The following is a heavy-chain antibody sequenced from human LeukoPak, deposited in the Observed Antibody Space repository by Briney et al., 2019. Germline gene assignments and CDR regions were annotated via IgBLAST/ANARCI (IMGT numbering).Heavy chain of an antibody. CDR3: ARAQWLPPERYFDY. D-gene: IGHD6-19*01. CDR2: IYYSGST. Sequence: PSETLSLTCAVYGGSFSSGGYYWSWIRQHPGKGLGWIGYIYYSGSTYYNPSLKSRVTISVDTSKNQFSLKLSSVTAADTAVYYCARAQWLPPERYFDYWGQGTLVTVSS. J-gene: IGHJ4*02. CDR1: GGSFSSGGYY. V-gene: IGHV4-31*11.